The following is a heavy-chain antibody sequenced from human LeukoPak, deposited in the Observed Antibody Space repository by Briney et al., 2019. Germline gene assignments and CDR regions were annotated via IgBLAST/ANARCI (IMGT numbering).Heavy chain of an antibody. D-gene: IGHD5-18*01. CDR3: ARTEESGYSYRYFGYYYYMDV. J-gene: IGHJ6*03. V-gene: IGHV4-59*01. Sequence: SETLSLTCTVSGGSISSYYWSWIRQPPGKGLEWIGFIYYSGSTHYNPSLKSRVTISVDTSKNQFSLKLSFVTAADTAVYYCARTEESGYSYRYFGYYYYMDVWGKGTTVTVSS. CDR2: IYYSGST. CDR1: GGSISSYY.